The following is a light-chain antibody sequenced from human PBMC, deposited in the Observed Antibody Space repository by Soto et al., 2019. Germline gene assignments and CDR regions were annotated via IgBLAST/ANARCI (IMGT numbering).Light chain of an antibody. CDR2: GAS. CDR1: QTVNSN. Sequence: EIVMTQSPATLSVSPGERATLSCRASQTVNSNLAWYQQQPGQAPRLLISGASPRATGIASSFSSSGSGTESALTIGSLQSDDVEVYYLQHHDSWPRFFGGGTK. V-gene: IGKV3D-15*01. CDR3: QHHDSWPRF. J-gene: IGKJ4*01.